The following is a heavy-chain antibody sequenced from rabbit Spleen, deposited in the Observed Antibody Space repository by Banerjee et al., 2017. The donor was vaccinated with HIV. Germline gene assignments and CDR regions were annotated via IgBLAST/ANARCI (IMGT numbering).Heavy chain of an antibody. D-gene: IGHD6-1*01. V-gene: IGHV1S40*01. CDR3: ARHAGYVGYGYSTLDL. CDR1: GFSFSTSYY. CDR2: IDPVFGNT. J-gene: IGHJ4*01. Sequence: QSLEESGGDLVQPEGSLTLTCTASGFSFSTSYYMTWVRQAPGKGLEWTGYIDPVFGNTAYASWVNGRFTISSDNAQNTVDLQMNSLTAADTATYFCARHAGYVGYGYSTLDLWGPGTLVTVS.